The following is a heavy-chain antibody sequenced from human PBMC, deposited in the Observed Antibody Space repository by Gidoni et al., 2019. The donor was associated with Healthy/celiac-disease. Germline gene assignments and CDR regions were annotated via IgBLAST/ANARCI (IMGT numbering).Heavy chain of an antibody. J-gene: IGHJ4*02. CDR3: AREVVVTPFDY. CDR2: IWYDGSNK. V-gene: IGHV3-33*01. CDR1: GFTFSSYG. Sequence: QVQLVESGGGVVQPGRSLRLSCAASGFTFSSYGMHWVRQAPGKGLEWVAVIWYDGSNKYYADSVKGRFTISRDNSKNTLYLQMNSLRAEDTAVYYCAREVVVTPFDYWGQGTLVTVSS. D-gene: IGHD3-22*01.